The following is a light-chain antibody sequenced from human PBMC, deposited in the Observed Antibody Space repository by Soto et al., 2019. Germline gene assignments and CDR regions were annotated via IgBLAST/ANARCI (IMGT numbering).Light chain of an antibody. Sequence: QSVLPQPSSASGSPGQSVTISCTGTSSDVGGYNYVSWYQQHPGKAPKLMIYDVSQRPSGVPDRFSGSKSGNTASLTVSGLQAEDEADYYCSSYAGTYIVFGTGTKVTVL. CDR1: SSDVGGYNY. CDR2: DVS. V-gene: IGLV2-8*01. CDR3: SSYAGTYIV. J-gene: IGLJ1*01.